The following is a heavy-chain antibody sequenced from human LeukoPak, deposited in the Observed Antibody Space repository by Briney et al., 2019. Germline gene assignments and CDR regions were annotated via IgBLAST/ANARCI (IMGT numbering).Heavy chain of an antibody. CDR3: ARWGPSVGAGDY. J-gene: IGHJ4*02. V-gene: IGHV3-21*01. CDR2: ISSSSSYI. CDR1: GFTFSSYS. Sequence: GGSLRLSCAASGFTFSSYSMNWVRQAPGKGLEWVSSISSSSSYIYYADSVKGRFTISRDNAKNSLYLQMNSLRAEDTAVYYCARWGPSVGAGDYWGQGTLVTVSS. D-gene: IGHD4-23*01.